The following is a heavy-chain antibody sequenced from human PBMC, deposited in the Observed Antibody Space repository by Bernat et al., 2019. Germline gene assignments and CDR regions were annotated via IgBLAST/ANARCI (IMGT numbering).Heavy chain of an antibody. CDR1: GFSLSTSGVG. CDR2: IYWDDDK. V-gene: IGHV2-5*02. J-gene: IGHJ5*02. D-gene: IGHD1-26*01. Sequence: QITLKESGPTLVKPTQTLTLTCTFSGFSLSTSGVGVGWIRQPPGKALEWLALIYWDDDKRYSPSLKIRLTITKDTSKNQVVLTMTNMDPVDTATYYCAHAAWASNWFDPWGQGTLVTVSS. CDR3: AHAAWASNWFDP.